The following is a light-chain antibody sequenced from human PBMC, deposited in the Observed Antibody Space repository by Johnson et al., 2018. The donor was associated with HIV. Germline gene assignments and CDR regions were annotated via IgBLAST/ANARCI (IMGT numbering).Light chain of an antibody. CDR2: DNN. V-gene: IGLV1-51*01. CDR3: GTWDSSLSARV. CDR1: SSNIGNNY. J-gene: IGLJ1*01. Sequence: QSVLTQPPSVSAAPGQKVTISCSGSSSNIGNNYVSWYQQLPGTAPKLLIYDNNKRPSGIPDRFSGSKSGTSATLGITGLQIGDEADYYCGTWDSSLSARVFGTGTKVTVL.